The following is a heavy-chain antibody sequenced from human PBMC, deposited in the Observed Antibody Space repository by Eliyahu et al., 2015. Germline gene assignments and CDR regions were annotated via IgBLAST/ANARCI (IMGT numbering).Heavy chain of an antibody. D-gene: IGHD2-2*01. CDR1: GFXFXXXA. V-gene: IGHV3-23*01. CDR3: AKGAVIVVVPAAFDY. Sequence: EVQLLESGGGLVQPGGSLRLSCXASGFXFXXXAMXWVRQAPGKGLGWASAISGSGGSTYYADSVKGRFTISRDNSKNTLYLQMNSLRAEDTAVYYCAKGAVIVVVPAAFDYWGQGTLVTVSS. J-gene: IGHJ4*02. CDR2: ISGSGGST.